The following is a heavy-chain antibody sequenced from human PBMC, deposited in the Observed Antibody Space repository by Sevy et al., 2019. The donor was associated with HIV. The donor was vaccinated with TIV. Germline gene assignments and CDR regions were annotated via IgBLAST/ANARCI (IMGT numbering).Heavy chain of an antibody. CDR3: ARCLGGLRPWEYNWFDP. J-gene: IGHJ5*02. CDR1: GYTFASYG. D-gene: IGHD1-26*01. CDR2: VTPYNGHK. V-gene: IGHV1-18*01. Sequence: ASVKVSCKASGYTFASYGISWVRQAPGQGLEWMGWVTPYNGHKKYAQNLQGRVTMTTDTSTSTAYMELRSLRSDDTAVYYCARCLGGLRPWEYNWFDPWGQGTLVTVSS.